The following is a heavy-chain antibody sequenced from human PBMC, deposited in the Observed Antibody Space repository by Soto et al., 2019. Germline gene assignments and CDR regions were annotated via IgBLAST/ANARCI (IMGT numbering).Heavy chain of an antibody. CDR2: ISYDGSNK. CDR3: LETRLPFDY. Sequence: GGSLRLSCAASGFTFSSYGMHWVRQAPGKGLEWVAVISYDGSNKYYADSVKGRFTISRDNSKNTLYLQMNSLRAEDTAVYYCLETRLPFDYWGQGTLVTVSS. D-gene: IGHD6-6*01. CDR1: GFTFSSYG. V-gene: IGHV3-30*03. J-gene: IGHJ4*02.